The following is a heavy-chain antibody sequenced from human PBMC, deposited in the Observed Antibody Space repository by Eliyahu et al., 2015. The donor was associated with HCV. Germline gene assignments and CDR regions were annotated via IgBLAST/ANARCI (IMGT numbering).Heavy chain of an antibody. CDR1: GFTFSXYS. D-gene: IGHD2-15*01. Sequence: EVQLVESGGGLVQPGGSLRLSCAASGFTFSXYSMNWVRQAPGKGLEWLSYISSGSSSINYVDSVKGRFTISRDNAKNSLYLQMNSLRAEDTAVYYCARKGTGYCTGGSCNGGFDYWGQGTLVTVSS. V-gene: IGHV3-48*01. J-gene: IGHJ4*02. CDR3: ARKGTGYCTGGSCNGGFDY. CDR2: ISSGSSSI.